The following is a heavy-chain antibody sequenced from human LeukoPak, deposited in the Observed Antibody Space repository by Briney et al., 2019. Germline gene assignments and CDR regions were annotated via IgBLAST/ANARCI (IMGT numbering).Heavy chain of an antibody. J-gene: IGHJ4*02. V-gene: IGHV3-23*01. Sequence: GGSLRLSCAASGFTFSSYAMSWVRQAPEKGLEWVSGISGSGDNTYYADSVEGRFIISRDNSKNTLYVQVNSLGTEDTAAYYCAKGSYYDSSGSFYFDYWGQGTLVTVSS. CDR3: AKGSYYDSSGSFYFDY. CDR2: ISGSGDNT. D-gene: IGHD3-22*01. CDR1: GFTFSSYA.